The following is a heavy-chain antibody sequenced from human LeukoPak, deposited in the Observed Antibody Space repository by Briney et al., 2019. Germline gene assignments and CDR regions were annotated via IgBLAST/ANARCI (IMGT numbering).Heavy chain of an antibody. J-gene: IGHJ4*03. Sequence: KPSETLSLTCAVCGGSFSPYYWSWIRQSPRKGLEWIAEIDHRGDTNYNPSVKSRVTISIDTSKNQFSLKVRSLSAADTAVYYCARGATISETGYFDFWGQGTLVTVSS. CDR2: IDHRGDT. CDR3: ARGATISETGYFDF. V-gene: IGHV4-34*01. CDR1: GGSFSPYY. D-gene: IGHD5-24*01.